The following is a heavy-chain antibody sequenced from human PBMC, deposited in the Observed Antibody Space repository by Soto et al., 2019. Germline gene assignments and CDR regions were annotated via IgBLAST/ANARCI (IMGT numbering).Heavy chain of an antibody. CDR1: GGSISSGDYY. CDR3: AREGVAGPLAGLDY. J-gene: IGHJ4*02. CDR2: IYYSGST. Sequence: PSETLSLTCTVSGGSISSGDYYWSWIRQPPGKGLEWIGYIYYSGSTYYNPSLKSRVTISVDTSKNQFSLKLSSVTAADTAVYYCAREGVAGPLAGLDYWGQGTLVTVSS. V-gene: IGHV4-30-4*01. D-gene: IGHD2-15*01.